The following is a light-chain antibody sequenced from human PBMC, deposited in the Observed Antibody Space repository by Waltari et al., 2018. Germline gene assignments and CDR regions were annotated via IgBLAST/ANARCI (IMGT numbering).Light chain of an antibody. V-gene: IGLV3-1*01. Sequence: SYDLSQPPSVSVSPGQTARITCSGENLGEKFVSWYQHKAGQSPVLVMYQDKKRPSGIHERISGSNSGDTATLTISETQALDQADYYCQSWDSSTAVIFGGGTNLTVV. CDR2: QDK. CDR1: NLGEKF. CDR3: QSWDSSTAVI. J-gene: IGLJ2*01.